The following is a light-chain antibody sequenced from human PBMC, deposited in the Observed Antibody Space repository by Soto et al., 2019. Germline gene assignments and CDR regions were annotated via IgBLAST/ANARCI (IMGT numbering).Light chain of an antibody. CDR2: GVS. Sequence: EIVLTQSPDTLSLSPGERATLSCRASESVSHNYLAWYQQKPGQAPRLLIYGVSLRATGIPDRFSGSGSGTDFTLTIGRLAPEDFAVYYCQHYSYSRYFSFGPGTKVEIK. CDR3: QHYSYSRYFS. V-gene: IGKV3-20*01. CDR1: ESVSHNY. J-gene: IGKJ3*01.